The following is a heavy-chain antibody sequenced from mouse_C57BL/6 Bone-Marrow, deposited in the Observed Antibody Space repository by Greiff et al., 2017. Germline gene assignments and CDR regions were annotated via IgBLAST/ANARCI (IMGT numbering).Heavy chain of an antibody. Sequence: QVQLKESGPGLVQPSQSLSITCTVSGFSLTSYGVNWVRQSPGKGLEWLGVIWRGGSTDYNAAFMSRLSITKDNSKSQVFFKMNSLQADDTAIYYCAKDYGSSYCYAMDYWGQGTSVTVSS. CDR2: IWRGGST. D-gene: IGHD1-1*01. CDR3: AKDYGSSYCYAMDY. CDR1: GFSLTSYG. V-gene: IGHV2-5*01. J-gene: IGHJ4*01.